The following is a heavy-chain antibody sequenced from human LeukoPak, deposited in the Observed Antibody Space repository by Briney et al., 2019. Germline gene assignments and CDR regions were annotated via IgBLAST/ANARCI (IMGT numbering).Heavy chain of an antibody. CDR2: IYYSETT. CDR3: ARQVSDYYYYYIDV. Sequence: PSETLSLTCTVSGGSISTTNYYWDWIRQPPGKGLEWIGSIYYSETTYHNSSLKSRVTISIDTSKNQFSLRLNSVTAADTAVYYCARQVSDYYYYYIDVWGKGTTVIVSS. CDR1: GGSISTTNYY. V-gene: IGHV4-39*01. J-gene: IGHJ6*03. D-gene: IGHD5/OR15-5a*01.